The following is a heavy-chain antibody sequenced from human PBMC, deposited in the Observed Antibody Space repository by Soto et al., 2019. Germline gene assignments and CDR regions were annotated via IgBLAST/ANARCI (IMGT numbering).Heavy chain of an antibody. V-gene: IGHV1-18*04. J-gene: IGHJ3*02. D-gene: IGHD2-8*01. CDR2: ISAYNGNT. Sequence: GASVKVSCKASGYTFTSYGFTWVRQAPGQGLEWMGWISAYNGNTNYAQKLQGRVTMTTDTSTSTAYMELRSLRSDDTAVYYCARGGHCTNGVCYSGPRAFDIWGQGTKVTVSS. CDR1: GYTFTSYG. CDR3: ARGGHCTNGVCYSGPRAFDI.